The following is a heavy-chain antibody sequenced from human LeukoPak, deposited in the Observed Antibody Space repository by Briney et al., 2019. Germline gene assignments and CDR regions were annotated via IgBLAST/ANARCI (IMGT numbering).Heavy chain of an antibody. D-gene: IGHD3-3*01. CDR2: ISGSGGST. J-gene: IGHJ4*02. V-gene: IGHV3-23*01. Sequence: GGSLRLSCAASGFTFSGYAMSWVRQAPGKGLEWVSAISGSGGSTYYADSVKGRFTISRDNSKNTLYLQMNSLRAEDTAVYYCAKDRSLYYDFWSGYYYFDYWGQGTLVTVSS. CDR1: GFTFSGYA. CDR3: AKDRSLYYDFWSGYYYFDY.